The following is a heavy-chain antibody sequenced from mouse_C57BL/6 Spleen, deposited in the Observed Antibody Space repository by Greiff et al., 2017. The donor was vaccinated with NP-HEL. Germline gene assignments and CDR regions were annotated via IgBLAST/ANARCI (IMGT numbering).Heavy chain of an antibody. D-gene: IGHD4-1*01. V-gene: IGHV5-17*01. Sequence: EVQVVESGGGLVKPGGSLKLSCAASGFTFSDYGMHWVRQAPEKGLEWVAYISSGSSTIYYADTVKGRFTISRDNAKNTLFLQMTSLRSEDTAMYYCAREGLGAWFAYWGQGTLVTVSA. CDR2: ISSGSSTI. J-gene: IGHJ3*01. CDR3: AREGLGAWFAY. CDR1: GFTFSDYG.